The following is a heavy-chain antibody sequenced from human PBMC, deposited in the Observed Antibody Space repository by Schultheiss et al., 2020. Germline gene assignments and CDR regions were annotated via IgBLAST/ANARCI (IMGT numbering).Heavy chain of an antibody. Sequence: GGSLRLSCAASGFTFSDHYMDWVRQAPGKGLEWVGRIKSKTDGGTTDYAAPVKGRFTISRDDSKNTLYLQMNSLRAEDTAVYYCASLGTVTNGAFDIWGQGTMVTVSS. D-gene: IGHD4-17*01. CDR1: GFTFSDHY. CDR2: IKSKTDGGTT. V-gene: IGHV3-15*01. CDR3: ASLGTVTNGAFDI. J-gene: IGHJ3*02.